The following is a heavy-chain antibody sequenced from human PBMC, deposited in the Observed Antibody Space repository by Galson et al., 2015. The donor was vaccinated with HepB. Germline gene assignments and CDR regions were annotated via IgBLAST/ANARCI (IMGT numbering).Heavy chain of an antibody. J-gene: IGHJ4*02. CDR2: ISGSGGST. CDR3: AKELANYYDSSG. D-gene: IGHD3-22*01. V-gene: IGHV3-23*01. Sequence: SLRLSCAASELTFSSYAMSWVRQAPGKGLEWVSAISGSGGSTYYADSVKGRFTISRDNSKNTLYLQMNSLRAEDTAVYYCAKELANYYDSSGWGQGTLVTVSS. CDR1: ELTFSSYA.